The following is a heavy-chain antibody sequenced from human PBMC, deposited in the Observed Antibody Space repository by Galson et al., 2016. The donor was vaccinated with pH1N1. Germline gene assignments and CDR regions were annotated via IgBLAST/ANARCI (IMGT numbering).Heavy chain of an antibody. CDR3: ARPRDANWFDP. CDR1: GFDFSASS. CDR2: IRDKPYNYAT. Sequence: LRLSCAASGFDFSASSIHWVRQTSGKGLEWVGRIRDKPYNYATAYAASVNGRFTLSRDDSKNTAYLHMNSLKTDDTAVYYCARPRDANWFDPWGRGTLVTVSS. V-gene: IGHV3-73*01. J-gene: IGHJ5*02. D-gene: IGHD5-24*01.